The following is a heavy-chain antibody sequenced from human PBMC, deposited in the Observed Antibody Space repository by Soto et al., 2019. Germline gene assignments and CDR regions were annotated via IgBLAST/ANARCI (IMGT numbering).Heavy chain of an antibody. J-gene: IGHJ3*02. V-gene: IGHV3-48*02. CDR1: GFTFSDYS. CDR2: MWSGSNV. CDR3: ARDRIYAFDI. Sequence: PGGSLRLSCAASGFTFSDYSLNWVRQAPGKGLEWLSHMWSGSNVHYADSVKGRFTISRDNAKDSLYLQMNSLRDEDTAVYYCARDRIYAFDIWGRGTMVTVSS.